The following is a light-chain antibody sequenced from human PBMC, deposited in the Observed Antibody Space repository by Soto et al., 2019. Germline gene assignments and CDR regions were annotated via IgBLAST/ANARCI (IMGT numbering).Light chain of an antibody. CDR1: SSDVGGYNH. V-gene: IGLV2-14*01. CDR3: SSYTSSDPYF. CDR2: DVS. Sequence: LTQPASVSGSPGQSITISCTGTSSDVGGYNHVSWYQQHPGKAPKLMIYDVSNRPSGASNRFSGSKSGSTASLTISALQAEDEAEYYCSSYTSSDPYFFGTGTKVTVL. J-gene: IGLJ1*01.